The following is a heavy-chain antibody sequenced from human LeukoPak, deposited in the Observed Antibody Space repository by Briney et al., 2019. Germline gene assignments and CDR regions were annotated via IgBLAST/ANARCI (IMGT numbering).Heavy chain of an antibody. Sequence: GRSLRLSCAASGFTFSSYSMNWVRHAPGKGLEWVSSIGSRSAYTYYADSVKGRFTISRDNTKNSLYLQMNSLRAGDTAVYYCARGGLNFDAFDIWGQGTMVTVSS. D-gene: IGHD1-7*01. J-gene: IGHJ3*02. CDR3: ARGGLNFDAFDI. CDR1: GFTFSSYS. V-gene: IGHV3-21*01. CDR2: IGSRSAYT.